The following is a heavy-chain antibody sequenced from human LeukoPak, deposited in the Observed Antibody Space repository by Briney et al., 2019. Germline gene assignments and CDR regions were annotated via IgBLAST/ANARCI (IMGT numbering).Heavy chain of an antibody. CDR1: GFTFSSYA. J-gene: IGHJ4*02. CDR3: ARDAAAALYYFDY. CDR2: ISGSGSHT. D-gene: IGHD6-13*01. V-gene: IGHV3-23*01. Sequence: GGSLRLSCAASGFTFSSYALSWVRQAPGKGLEWVSAISGSGSHTYHADSVKGRFTISRDNAKNSLYLQMNSLRAEDTAVYYCARDAAAALYYFDYWGQGTLVTVSS.